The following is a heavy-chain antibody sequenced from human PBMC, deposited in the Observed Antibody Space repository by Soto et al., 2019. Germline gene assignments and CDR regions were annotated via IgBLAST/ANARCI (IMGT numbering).Heavy chain of an antibody. CDR3: STRAYDTNGYYRFDP. Sequence: QVQLQQWGAGLLKPSETLSLTCAVYGGSFSGHSWTWIRQSPGKGLEWIGDINHSGRVNYSPSLTRRVTISLDTSKNQVSLTPSAVTAAKTAMYYRSTRAYDTNGYYRFDPWGQGTLVTVSS. J-gene: IGHJ5*01. CDR1: GGSFSGHS. V-gene: IGHV4-34*01. D-gene: IGHD3-22*01. CDR2: INHSGRV.